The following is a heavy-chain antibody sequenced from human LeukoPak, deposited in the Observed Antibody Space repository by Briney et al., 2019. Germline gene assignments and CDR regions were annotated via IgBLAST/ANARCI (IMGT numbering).Heavy chain of an antibody. CDR1: GGSISSYY. J-gene: IGHJ1*01. D-gene: IGHD3-22*01. CDR3: ARAEPNYYDSSGQQYFQH. V-gene: IGHV4-59*01. Sequence: SETLSLTCTVSGGSISSYYWGWIRQPPGKGLEWIGYIYYSGSTNYNPSLKSRVTISVDTSKNQFSLKLSSVTATDTAVYYCARAEPNYYDSSGQQYFQHWGQGTLVTVSS. CDR2: IYYSGST.